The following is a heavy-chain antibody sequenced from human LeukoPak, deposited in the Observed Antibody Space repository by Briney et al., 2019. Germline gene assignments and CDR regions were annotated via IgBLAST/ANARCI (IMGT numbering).Heavy chain of an antibody. D-gene: IGHD1-26*01. J-gene: IGHJ4*02. CDR2: IYTSGIT. CDR1: GFTFSSYA. Sequence: PGGSLRLSCAASGFTFSSYAMSWVRQAPGKGPEWVSVIYTSGITYYADSVRGRFTISRDNSKNTLYLQMDSLTAEDTAVYYCAREDAGRTYSFDYWGQGTLVTVSS. CDR3: AREDAGRTYSFDY. V-gene: IGHV3-66*01.